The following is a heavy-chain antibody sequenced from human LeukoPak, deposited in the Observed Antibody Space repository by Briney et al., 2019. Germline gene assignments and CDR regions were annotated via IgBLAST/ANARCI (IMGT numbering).Heavy chain of an antibody. V-gene: IGHV3-7*03. CDR2: IKQDGGGK. CDR3: ARRYLDY. CDR1: GFTFSSYW. J-gene: IGHJ4*02. Sequence: GGSLRLSWAASGFTFSSYWMHWVRQAPGKGLEWVANIKQDGGGKYYVDSVKGRFTISGDNAKNALYLQMNSLRAEDTAVYYCARRYLDYWGQGTLVTVSS.